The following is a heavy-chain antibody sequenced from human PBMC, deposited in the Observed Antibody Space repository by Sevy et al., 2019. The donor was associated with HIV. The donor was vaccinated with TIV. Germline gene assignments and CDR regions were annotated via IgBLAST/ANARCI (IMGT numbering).Heavy chain of an antibody. V-gene: IGHV3-23*01. J-gene: IGHJ4*02. D-gene: IGHD3-22*01. CDR2: ISGSGGST. Sequence: GGSLRLSCAASGFPFSGYAMTWVRQAPGKGLEWVSAISGSGGSTYYADSVKGRFSISRDNSKNTLYLQMSSLRAEDTAVYFCAKGSVYDTSGNYYSIVAFDYWGQGTPVTVS. CDR1: GFPFSGYA. CDR3: AKGSVYDTSGNYYSIVAFDY.